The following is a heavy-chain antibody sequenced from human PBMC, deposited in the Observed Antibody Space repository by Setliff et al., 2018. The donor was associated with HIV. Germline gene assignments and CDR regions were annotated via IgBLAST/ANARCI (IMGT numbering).Heavy chain of an antibody. V-gene: IGHV3-73*01. CDR2: IGSKANSYAT. Sequence: GGSLRLSCAASGFTFSGPTIHWVRQASGKGLEWVGRIGSKANSYATAYAASVKGRFTTSREDSKNTAYLQMNSLKTEDTALYYCARDGKAAGSNYYYYYYMDVWGKGTTVTVSS. J-gene: IGHJ6*03. CDR3: ARDGKAAGSNYYYYYYMDV. CDR1: GFTFSGPT. D-gene: IGHD6-13*01.